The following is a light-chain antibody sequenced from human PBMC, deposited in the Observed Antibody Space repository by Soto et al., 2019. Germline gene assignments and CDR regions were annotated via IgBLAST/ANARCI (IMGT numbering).Light chain of an antibody. CDR1: QSIGRY. CDR2: HAS. J-gene: IGKJ1*01. CDR3: QQYNSYS. V-gene: IGKV1-5*01. Sequence: DIQMAQSPSSLSASVGDRVTITCRASQSIGRYLNWYQQKPGTAPKLLIYHASTLESGVPSRFSGSGSGTEFTLTISSLQPDDFATYYCQQYNSYSFGQGTKVDIK.